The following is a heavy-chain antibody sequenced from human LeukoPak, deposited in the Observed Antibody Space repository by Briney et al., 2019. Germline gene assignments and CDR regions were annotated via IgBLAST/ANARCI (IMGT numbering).Heavy chain of an antibody. J-gene: IGHJ4*02. D-gene: IGHD3-10*01. CDR3: ARGGPILDYYGSGSYGDY. V-gene: IGHV3-30*02. CDR1: GFTFSSYG. Sequence: HPGGSLRLSCAASGFTFSSYGMHWVRQAPGKGLEWVAFIRYDGSNKYYADSVKGRFTISRDNSKNTLYLQMNSLRAEDTAVYYCARGGPILDYYGSGSYGDYWGQGTLVTVSS. CDR2: IRYDGSNK.